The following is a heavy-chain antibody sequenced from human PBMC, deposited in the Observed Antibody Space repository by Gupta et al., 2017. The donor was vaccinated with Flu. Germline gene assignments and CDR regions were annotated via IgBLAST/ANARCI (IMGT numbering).Heavy chain of an antibody. D-gene: IGHD6-19*01. CDR3: ARSSAWGGYNCFDP. J-gene: IGHJ5*02. Sequence: QVQLVQSGAEVKKPGASVKVSCKASGYTFTGYYMHWVRQAPGQGLEWMGWINPNSGGTNYAQKFQGRVTMTSDTSISTAYMELSRLRSDDTALYYCARSSAWGGYNCFDPWGQGTLVTVSS. V-gene: IGHV1-2*02. CDR1: GYTFTGYY. CDR2: INPNSGGT.